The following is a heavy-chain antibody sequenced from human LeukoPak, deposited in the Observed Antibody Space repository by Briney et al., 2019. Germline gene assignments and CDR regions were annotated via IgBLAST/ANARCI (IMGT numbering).Heavy chain of an antibody. CDR3: VGVNYYDTSLGFA. J-gene: IGHJ4*02. CDR1: GFSLSTRGMC. CDR2: IDWDDDK. D-gene: IGHD3-22*01. V-gene: IGHV2-70*11. Sequence: KSGPTLVNPTQTLTLTCTLSGFSLSTRGMCVSWIRQPPGKALEWLARIDWDDDKYYSTSLKTRLTISKDTSKNQVVLTVTNMDPVDTATYYCVGVNYYDTSLGFAWGQGTLVTVSS.